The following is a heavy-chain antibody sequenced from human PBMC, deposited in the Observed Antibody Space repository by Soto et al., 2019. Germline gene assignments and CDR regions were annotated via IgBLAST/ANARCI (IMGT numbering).Heavy chain of an antibody. CDR2: TYSRSGWFY. V-gene: IGHV6-1*01. CDR3: ARAPPYSASILDY. D-gene: IGHD4-4*01. CDR1: GDSVSNNRDA. Sequence: QVELQQSGPGLVRPSQTLSLTCAVSGDSVSNNRDAWNWIRQSPSRGLEWLGRTYSRSGWFYNYAESLEGRITINVDTSKTHFSLQLISATPLDTAVYYCARAPPYSASILDYWGQGSLVTVSS. J-gene: IGHJ4*02.